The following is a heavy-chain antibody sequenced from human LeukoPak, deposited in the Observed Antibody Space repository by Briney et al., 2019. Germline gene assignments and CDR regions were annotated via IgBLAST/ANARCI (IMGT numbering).Heavy chain of an antibody. CDR3: ARAYSGSYYDY. J-gene: IGHJ4*02. CDR2: ISSSSSTI. Sequence: GGSLRLSCAASGFTFSSYSMNWVRQAPGKGLKWVSYISSSSSTIYYADSVKGRFTISRDNAKNSLYLQMNSLRAEDTAVYYCARAYSGSYYDYWGQGTLVTVSS. D-gene: IGHD1-26*01. CDR1: GFTFSSYS. V-gene: IGHV3-48*04.